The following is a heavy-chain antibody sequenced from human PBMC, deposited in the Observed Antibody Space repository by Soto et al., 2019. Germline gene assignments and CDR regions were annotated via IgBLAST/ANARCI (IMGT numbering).Heavy chain of an antibody. V-gene: IGHV4-59*01. J-gene: IGHJ4*02. Sequence: PSETLSLTCTVSGGSISSYYWSWIRQPPEKGLERIGYIYYSGSTNYNPSLKSRVTISVDTSKNQFSLKLSSVTAADTAVYYCARRYSSSFDYWGQGTLVTVSS. CDR3: ARRYSSSFDY. CDR2: IYYSGST. CDR1: GGSISSYY. D-gene: IGHD6-13*01.